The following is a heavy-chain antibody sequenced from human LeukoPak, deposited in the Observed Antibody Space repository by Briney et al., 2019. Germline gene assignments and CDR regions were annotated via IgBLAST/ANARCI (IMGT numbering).Heavy chain of an antibody. D-gene: IGHD2-15*01. CDR1: GGSISSGSHY. J-gene: IGHJ3*02. Sequence: SETLSLTCTVSGGSISSGSHYWSWIRQPAGKGLEWIGRIYTSGSTNYNPSLKSRVTISVDTSKNQFSLKLNSVTAADTAVYYCARGQVVAATQDAFDIWGQGTMVTVSS. CDR2: IYTSGST. V-gene: IGHV4-61*02. CDR3: ARGQVVAATQDAFDI.